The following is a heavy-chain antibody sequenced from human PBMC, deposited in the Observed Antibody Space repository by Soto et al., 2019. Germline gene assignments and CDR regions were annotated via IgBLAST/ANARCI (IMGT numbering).Heavy chain of an antibody. V-gene: IGHV3-23*01. J-gene: IGHJ4*02. CDR3: AKVGDRWAVAARPVVCFDY. CDR2: ISGSGGST. Sequence: GGSLRLSCAASGFTFSSYAMSWVRQAPGKGLEWVSAISGSGGSTYYADSVKGRFTISRDNSKNTLYLQMNSLRAEDTAVYYCAKVGDRWAVAARPVVCFDYWGQGTLVTVSS. D-gene: IGHD6-19*01. CDR1: GFTFSSYA.